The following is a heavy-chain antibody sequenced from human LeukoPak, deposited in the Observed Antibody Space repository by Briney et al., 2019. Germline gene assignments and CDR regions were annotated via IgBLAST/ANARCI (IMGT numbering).Heavy chain of an antibody. Sequence: PGGSLRLSCAASGFTFSSYSMTWVRQAPGKGLEWVSSISSSSSYIYYADSVKGRFTISRDNAKNSLYLQMNSLGAEDTAVYYCAREETSLGDYVWGSYRLYYFDYWGQGTLVTVSS. CDR2: ISSSSSYI. D-gene: IGHD3-16*02. J-gene: IGHJ4*02. CDR3: AREETSLGDYVWGSYRLYYFDY. CDR1: GFTFSSYS. V-gene: IGHV3-21*01.